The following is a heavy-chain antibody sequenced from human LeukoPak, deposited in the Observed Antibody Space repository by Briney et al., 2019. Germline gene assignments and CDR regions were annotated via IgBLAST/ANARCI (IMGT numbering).Heavy chain of an antibody. CDR3: ARGASCFDY. D-gene: IGHD2-2*01. CDR2: IKHDGSEK. V-gene: IGHV3-7*01. Sequence: PGGSLRLSCAASEFTFSSHWMSWVRQAPGKGLEWVANIKHDGSEKYYVDAVKGRFTISRDNAKNSLYLQMNSLRAEDTAVYYCARGASCFDYWGQGTLVTVSS. CDR1: EFTFSSHW. J-gene: IGHJ4*02.